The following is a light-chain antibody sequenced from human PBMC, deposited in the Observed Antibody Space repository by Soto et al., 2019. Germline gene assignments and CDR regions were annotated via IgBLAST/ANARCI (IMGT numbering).Light chain of an antibody. CDR3: AAWDDSLNGFV. V-gene: IGLV1-44*01. CDR1: SSNIGSNT. CDR2: TNN. J-gene: IGLJ1*01. Sequence: LTQPPSASGAPGQRVTISCSGSSSNIGSNTVNWYQQLPGTAPKLLIYTNNQRPSGVRDRFSGSRSGTSASLAISGLQSEDEADYYCAAWDDSLNGFVFGTGTKVTVL.